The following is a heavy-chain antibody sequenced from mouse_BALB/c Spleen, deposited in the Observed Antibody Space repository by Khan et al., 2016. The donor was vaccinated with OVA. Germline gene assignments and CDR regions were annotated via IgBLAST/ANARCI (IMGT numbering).Heavy chain of an antibody. CDR1: GYTFTNYV. J-gene: IGHJ3*01. D-gene: IGHD4-1*01. Sequence: VQLQQSGPDLVKPGASVKMSCKASGYTFTNYVMHWVKQKPGQGLEWIGYINPDNDGIRYNEKFKDKATLTSDKSSSTAYLELSSLTAEDSAVYYFAREASNLDFSFAYWGQGTLVTVSA. CDR2: INPDNDGI. V-gene: IGHV1S136*01. CDR3: AREASNLDFSFAY.